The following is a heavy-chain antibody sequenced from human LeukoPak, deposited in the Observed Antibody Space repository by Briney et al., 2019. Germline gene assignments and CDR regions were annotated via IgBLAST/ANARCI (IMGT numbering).Heavy chain of an antibody. CDR3: ARDQRGYGDYSDY. V-gene: IGHV1-2*02. CDR1: GYTFTSYG. CDR2: INPNSGGT. D-gene: IGHD4-17*01. J-gene: IGHJ4*02. Sequence: ASVKVSCKASGYTFTSYGISWVRQAPGQGLEWMGWINPNSGGTNYAQKFQGRVTMTRDTSISTAYMELSRLRSDDTAVYYCARDQRGYGDYSDYWGQGTLVTVSS.